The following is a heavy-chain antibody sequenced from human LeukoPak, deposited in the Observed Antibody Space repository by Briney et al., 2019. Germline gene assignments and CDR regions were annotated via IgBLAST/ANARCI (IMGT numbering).Heavy chain of an antibody. Sequence: SETLSLTCTVSGGSISSYYWSWIQQPPGKGLEWIGYIYYSGSTNYNPSPKSRVTISVDTSKNQFSLKLSSVTAADTAVYYCARVGYYYDSSGYYYGGYYFDYWGQGTLVTVSS. D-gene: IGHD3-22*01. CDR3: ARVGYYYDSSGYYYGGYYFDY. CDR2: IYYSGST. V-gene: IGHV4-59*08. CDR1: GGSISSYY. J-gene: IGHJ4*02.